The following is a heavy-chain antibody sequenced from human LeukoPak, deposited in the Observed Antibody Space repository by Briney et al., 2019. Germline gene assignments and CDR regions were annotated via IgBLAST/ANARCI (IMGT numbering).Heavy chain of an antibody. D-gene: IGHD5-24*01. J-gene: IGHJ5*02. CDR3: ARASDPWLQLT. Sequence: GGSLRLSCAASGFTFSNYWMIWVRQAAGKGLEWVGDIKQDGSEKRYADSVRGRFSISRDNAQTSLYLQMNSLRAEDTAVYYCARASDPWLQLTWGQGALVTVPS. CDR2: IKQDGSEK. CDR1: GFTFSNYW. V-gene: IGHV3-7*05.